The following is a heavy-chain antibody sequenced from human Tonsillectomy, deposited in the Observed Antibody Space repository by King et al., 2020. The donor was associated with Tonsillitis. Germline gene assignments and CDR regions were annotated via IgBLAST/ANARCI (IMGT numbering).Heavy chain of an antibody. CDR3: ARDREYYDSSGLDY. J-gene: IGHJ4*02. D-gene: IGHD3-22*01. V-gene: IGHV4-61*01. Sequence: QLQESGPGLVKPSETLSLTCTVSGGSVSSSSYYWSWIRQPPGKGLEWIGYIFDGGITNYNPSLKSRVTISVDTSKNQLSLKVSSVTAADTAGYYCARDREYYDSSGLDYWGQGTLVTVSS. CDR1: GGSVSSSSYY. CDR2: IFDGGIT.